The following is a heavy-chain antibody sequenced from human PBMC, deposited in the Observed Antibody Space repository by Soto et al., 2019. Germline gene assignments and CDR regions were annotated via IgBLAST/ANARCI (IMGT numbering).Heavy chain of an antibody. Sequence: QVQLVESGGGVVQPGRSLRLSCAASGFTFSSYGMHWVRQAPGKGLEWVAVIWYDGSNKYYADSVKGRFTISRDNSKNTLYLQMNSLRAEDTAVYYCARDKKLMVYDPLYNRYGMDVWGQGTTVTVSS. CDR3: ARDKKLMVYDPLYNRYGMDV. J-gene: IGHJ6*02. CDR1: GFTFSSYG. V-gene: IGHV3-33*01. D-gene: IGHD2-8*01. CDR2: IWYDGSNK.